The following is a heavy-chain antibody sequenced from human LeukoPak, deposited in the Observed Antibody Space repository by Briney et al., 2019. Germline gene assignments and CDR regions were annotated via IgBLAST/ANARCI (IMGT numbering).Heavy chain of an antibody. J-gene: IGHJ4*02. V-gene: IGHV4-39*01. CDR2: IYYSGST. Sequence: PSETLSLTCTVSGGSISSSSYYWGWIRQPPGKGLEWVGSIYYSGSTYYNPSLKSQLTISVDTSKNQFSLKLSSVTAADTAVYYCARHSGPPYYFDYWGQGTLVTVSS. CDR3: ARHSGPPYYFDY. D-gene: IGHD3-10*01. CDR1: GGSISSSSYY.